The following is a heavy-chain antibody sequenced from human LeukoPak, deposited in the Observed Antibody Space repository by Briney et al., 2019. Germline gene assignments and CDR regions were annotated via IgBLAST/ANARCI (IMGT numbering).Heavy chain of an antibody. J-gene: IGHJ4*02. CDR2: ISGSGGST. CDR3: ATKSNPIAVAVWYYFDY. Sequence: GGSLRLSCAASGFTFSSYAMSRGRQAPGKGREWVSAISGSGGSTYYADSVKGRFTISRDNSKNTLYLQMNGLRAEDTAVYYCATKSNPIAVAVWYYFDYWGQGTLVTVSS. D-gene: IGHD6-19*01. V-gene: IGHV3-23*01. CDR1: GFTFSSYA.